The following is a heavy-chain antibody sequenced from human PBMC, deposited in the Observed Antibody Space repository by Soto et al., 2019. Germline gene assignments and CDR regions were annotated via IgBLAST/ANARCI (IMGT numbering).Heavy chain of an antibody. CDR2: INHSGST. CDR1: GGSFSGYY. D-gene: IGHD4-17*01. CDR3: ARVDYTTVTPLSDV. V-gene: IGHV4-34*01. J-gene: IGHJ6*02. Sequence: PTWAVYGGSFSGYYWSRIRTRPGKGLEWIGEINHSGSTHYNPSLKSRVPISVDTSKNQFSLKLSSVTAADTAVYYCARVDYTTVTPLSDVWGQGTTVTVSS.